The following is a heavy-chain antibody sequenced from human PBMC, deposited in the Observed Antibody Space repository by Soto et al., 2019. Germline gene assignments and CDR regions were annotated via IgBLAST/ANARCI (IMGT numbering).Heavy chain of an antibody. Sequence: PSETLSLTCTVSGGSISSYYWSWLRQPPGKGLEWIGYSYYSGSTNYNPSLKSRVTISVDTSKNQFSLKLSSVTAADTAVYYCARDIAGAGYYYYGLEVWGQGTTVTVSS. D-gene: IGHD6-13*01. V-gene: IGHV4-59*01. CDR2: SYYSGST. CDR1: GGSISSYY. J-gene: IGHJ6*02. CDR3: ARDIAGAGYYYYGLEV.